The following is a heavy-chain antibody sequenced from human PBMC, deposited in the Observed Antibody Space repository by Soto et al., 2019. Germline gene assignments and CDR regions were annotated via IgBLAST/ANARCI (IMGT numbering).Heavy chain of an antibody. J-gene: IGHJ4*02. D-gene: IGHD6-13*01. Sequence: GGSLRLSCAASGFTFDDYAMHWVRQAPGKGLEWVSGISWNSGSIGYADSVKGRFTISRDNAKNSLYLQMNSLRAEDTALYYCAKDIRGYSSSWYATELFDYWGQGTLVTVSS. CDR2: ISWNSGSI. V-gene: IGHV3-9*01. CDR3: AKDIRGYSSSWYATELFDY. CDR1: GFTFDDYA.